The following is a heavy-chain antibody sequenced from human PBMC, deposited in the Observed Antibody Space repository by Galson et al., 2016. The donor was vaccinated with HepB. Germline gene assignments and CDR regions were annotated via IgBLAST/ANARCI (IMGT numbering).Heavy chain of an antibody. V-gene: IGHV3-23*01. CDR2: IGTGSNI. CDR3: VTWLAAHLYQ. D-gene: IGHD2-2*01. J-gene: IGHJ4*02. CDR1: GFTFRTTS. Sequence: SLRLSCATSGFTFRTTSMDWVRQTPGKGLEWVATIGTGSNIHYADFVRGRFIASRDNARNTVYLQMDNVRVEDTAKYPCVTWLAAHLYQWGQGTRVTVSS.